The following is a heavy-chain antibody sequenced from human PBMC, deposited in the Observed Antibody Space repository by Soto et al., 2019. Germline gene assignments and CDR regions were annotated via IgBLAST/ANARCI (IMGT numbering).Heavy chain of an antibody. CDR1: GDSISSGDYY. V-gene: IGHV4-61*08. CDR3: ALRSMAVVPEY. D-gene: IGHD3-22*01. J-gene: IGHJ4*02. Sequence: SETLSLTCTVSGDSISSGDYYWSWIRQPPGKGLECIGYLYYSGSANYNPSLKSRVTLSVDTSKNQFSLTLSSVTAADTAVYYCALRSMAVVPEYWGQGTLVTVSS. CDR2: LYYSGSA.